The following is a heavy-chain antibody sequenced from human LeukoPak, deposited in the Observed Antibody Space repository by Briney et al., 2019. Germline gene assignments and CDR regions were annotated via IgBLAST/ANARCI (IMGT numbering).Heavy chain of an antibody. CDR2: INHSGST. J-gene: IGHJ4*02. V-gene: IGHV4-34*01. CDR3: AKLQYSSSSDY. Sequence: SETLSLTCTVSGGSISGYYWSWIRQPPGKGLEWIGEINHSGSTNYNPSLKSRVTISVDTSKNQFSLKLSSVTAADTAVYYCAKLQYSSSSDYWGQGTLVTVSS. CDR1: GGSISGYY. D-gene: IGHD6-6*01.